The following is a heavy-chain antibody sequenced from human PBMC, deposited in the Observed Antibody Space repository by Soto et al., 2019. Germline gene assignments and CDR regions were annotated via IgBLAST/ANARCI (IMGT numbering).Heavy chain of an antibody. CDR2: IYKSTTT. Sequence: SETLSLTCSVSCDSISTVDYFWAWIRQPPGQALEYIGYIYKSTTTYYNPSFESRVAISLDTSKSQFSLNATSVTAADTAVYFCARGRYCLTGRCFPNWFDSWGQGTLVTVSS. J-gene: IGHJ5*01. CDR1: CDSISTVDYF. V-gene: IGHV4-30-4*01. CDR3: ARGRYCLTGRCFPNWFDS. D-gene: IGHD2-15*01.